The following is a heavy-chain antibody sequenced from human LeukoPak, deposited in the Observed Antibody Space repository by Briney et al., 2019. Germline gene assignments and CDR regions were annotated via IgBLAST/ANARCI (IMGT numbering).Heavy chain of an antibody. J-gene: IGHJ5*02. Sequence: SETLSLTCAVYGGSFSGYYWSWIRQPPGKGLEWIGEINHSGSTNYNPSLKSRVTISVDTSKNQFSLKLSSVTAADTAVYYCARGGRFFGMVIISKPRDWFDPWGQGTLVTVSS. CDR3: ARGGRFFGMVIISKPRDWFDP. D-gene: IGHD3-3*01. V-gene: IGHV4-34*01. CDR2: INHSGST. CDR1: GGSFSGYY.